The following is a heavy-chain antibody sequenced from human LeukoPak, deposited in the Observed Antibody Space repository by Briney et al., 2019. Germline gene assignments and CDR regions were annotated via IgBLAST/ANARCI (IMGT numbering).Heavy chain of an antibody. CDR1: GFTFSSYE. V-gene: IGHV3-48*03. CDR3: AKVAKYYYGSETYYFFEH. CDR2: ISSSGSTR. J-gene: IGHJ4*02. Sequence: GGSLRLSCAASGFTFSSYEMNWVRQAPGKGLEWVSYISSSGSTRYYSDSVKGRFTISRDNAKNSLYLQMNSLRVEDTAVYYCAKVAKYYYGSETYYFFEHWGQGTPVTASS. D-gene: IGHD3-10*01.